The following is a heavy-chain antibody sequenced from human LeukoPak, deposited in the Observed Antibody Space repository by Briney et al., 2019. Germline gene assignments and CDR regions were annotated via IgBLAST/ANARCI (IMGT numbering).Heavy chain of an antibody. CDR3: ARVDSSSSAFDY. V-gene: IGHV4-59*01. Sequence: SETLSLTCTVSGGSISSYYWSWIRQPPGKGLEWIGYIYYSGSTNYNPSLKSRVTISVDTSKNQFSLKLSSVIAADTAVYYCARVDSSSSAFDYWGQGTLVTVSS. D-gene: IGHD6-6*01. CDR1: GGSISSYY. CDR2: IYYSGST. J-gene: IGHJ4*02.